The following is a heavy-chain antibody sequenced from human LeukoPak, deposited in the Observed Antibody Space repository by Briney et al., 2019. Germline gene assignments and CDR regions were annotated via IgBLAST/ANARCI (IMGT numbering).Heavy chain of an antibody. Sequence: SETLSLTCTVSGGSFSSYYWSWIRQPPGKGLEWIGYIYDSGSTNYNPSLKGRVTISVDTSKNRFSLRLRSVTAADTAVYYCARTVGANWDLFDYWGQGTLVTVSS. CDR3: ARTVGANWDLFDY. CDR1: GGSFSSYY. J-gene: IGHJ4*02. D-gene: IGHD7-27*01. V-gene: IGHV4-59*01. CDR2: IYDSGST.